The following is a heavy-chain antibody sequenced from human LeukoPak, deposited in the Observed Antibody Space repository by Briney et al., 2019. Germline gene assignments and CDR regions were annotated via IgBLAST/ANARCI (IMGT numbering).Heavy chain of an antibody. Sequence: GGSLRLSCAASGFNFDDCAMDWVRHAPGRGLEWVSLISGDGGITYYADFVKGRFTISRDNSKNSLYLQMNSLRTEDTALYYCAKPQHYGRGDFDYWGQGTLVTVSS. CDR2: ISGDGGIT. CDR1: GFNFDDCA. D-gene: IGHD3-10*01. V-gene: IGHV3-43*02. J-gene: IGHJ4*02. CDR3: AKPQHYGRGDFDY.